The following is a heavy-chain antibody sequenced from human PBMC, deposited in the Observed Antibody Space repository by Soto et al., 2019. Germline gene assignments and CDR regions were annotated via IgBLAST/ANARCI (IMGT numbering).Heavy chain of an antibody. CDR1: GFTFSSYG. Sequence: GGSLRLSCAASGFTFSSYGMHWVRQAPGKGLEWVAVISYDGSNKYYADSVKGRFTISRDNSKNTLYLQMNSLRAEDTAVYYCARSQLLFPPRYYYYMAVWGKGTTVTVSS. V-gene: IGHV3-30*03. CDR2: ISYDGSNK. D-gene: IGHD2-2*01. J-gene: IGHJ6*03. CDR3: ARSQLLFPPRYYYYMAV.